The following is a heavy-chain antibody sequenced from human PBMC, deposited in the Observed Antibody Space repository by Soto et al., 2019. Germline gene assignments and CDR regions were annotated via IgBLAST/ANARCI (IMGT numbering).Heavy chain of an antibody. J-gene: IGHJ4*02. Sequence: QVQLVQSGAEVKKPGSSVKVSCKASGGTFSSYAISWVRQAPGQGLEWMGGIIPISGTANYAQKFQGRVTITADESTRTAYIELSSMRSEDTAVYYCAKRHSSGYYYRVVDYWGQGTLVTLSS. CDR2: IIPISGTA. D-gene: IGHD3-22*01. V-gene: IGHV1-69*01. CDR1: GGTFSSYA. CDR3: AKRHSSGYYYRVVDY.